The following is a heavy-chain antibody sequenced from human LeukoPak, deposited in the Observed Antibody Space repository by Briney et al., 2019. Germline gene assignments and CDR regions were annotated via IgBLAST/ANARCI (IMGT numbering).Heavy chain of an antibody. D-gene: IGHD1-26*01. Sequence: GGSLRLSCVASGFTFDDYAMHWVRQAPGKGLEWVSGISWNSGSIGYADSVKGRFTISRDNAKNSLYLQMNSLRAEDTALYYCAKDLKWELHTMAFDYWGQGTLVTVSS. CDR1: GFTFDDYA. V-gene: IGHV3-9*01. CDR2: ISWNSGSI. CDR3: AKDLKWELHTMAFDY. J-gene: IGHJ4*02.